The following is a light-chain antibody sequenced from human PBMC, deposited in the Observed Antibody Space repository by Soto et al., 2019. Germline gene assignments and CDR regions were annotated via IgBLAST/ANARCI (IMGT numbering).Light chain of an antibody. J-gene: IGLJ2*01. CDR2: TTN. CDR1: TGAVTTGNY. V-gene: IGLV7-43*01. CDR3: LLYYGGAHLV. Sequence: QTVVTQEPSLTVSPGGTVTLTCASSTGAVTTGNYPSWFQQKPGQAPTTLIYTTNSRHPWTPARFSGSLLGGKAALTLSGVQPEDEADYYCLLYYGGAHLVFGGGTKLTVL.